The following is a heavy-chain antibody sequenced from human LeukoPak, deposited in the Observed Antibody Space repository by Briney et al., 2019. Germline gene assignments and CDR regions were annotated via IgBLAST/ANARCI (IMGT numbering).Heavy chain of an antibody. Sequence: PSETLSLTCTVSGGSISSYYWTWIRQPPGKGLEWIGYIYYAGATSYNPSLKSRVTISVDTFKKQFSLTLTPVTAADTAVYYCARELAAGTFYYYYGMDVWGQGTTVTVSS. V-gene: IGHV4-59*12. CDR2: IYYAGAT. J-gene: IGHJ6*02. CDR1: GGSISSYY. CDR3: ARELAAGTFYYYYGMDV. D-gene: IGHD6-13*01.